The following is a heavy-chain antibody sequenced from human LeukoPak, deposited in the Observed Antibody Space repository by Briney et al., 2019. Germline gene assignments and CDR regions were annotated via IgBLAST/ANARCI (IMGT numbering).Heavy chain of an antibody. V-gene: IGHV5-51*01. CDR3: AGSGGDWSNGVCYSYNWFDP. Sequence: GESLKISCQGSGHSFTNSWIAWVRQKPGKGLERMGLIYPDDSDTRYSPSLQGQVTISADKYISVAYLQWNGLKASDTAMYYCAGSGGDWSNGVCYSYNWFDPWGQGTLVTVSS. CDR1: GHSFTNSW. J-gene: IGHJ5*02. D-gene: IGHD2-8*01. CDR2: IYPDDSDT.